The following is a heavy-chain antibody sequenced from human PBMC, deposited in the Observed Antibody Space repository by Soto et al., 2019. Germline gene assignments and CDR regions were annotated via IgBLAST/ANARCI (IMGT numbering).Heavy chain of an antibody. CDR1: GFTFSSYG. J-gene: IGHJ1*01. Sequence: GGSLRLSCAASGFTFSSYGMHWVRQAPGKGLEWVAVISYDGSNKYYADSVKGRFTISRDNSKNTLYLQMNSLRAEDTAVYYCAKDWESSLGYWAQRTLVTVSS. D-gene: IGHD6-13*01. CDR2: ISYDGSNK. CDR3: AKDWESSLGY. V-gene: IGHV3-30*18.